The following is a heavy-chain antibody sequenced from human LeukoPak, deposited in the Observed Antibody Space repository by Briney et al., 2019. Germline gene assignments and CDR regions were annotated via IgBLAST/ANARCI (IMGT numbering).Heavy chain of an antibody. J-gene: IGHJ4*02. CDR2: IIPIFGTT. Sequence: GASVKVSCKASGGTFSSYALSWVRQAPGQGLEWMGGIIPIFGTTNYAQKFQGRVTITADESTSTAYMDLRSLRSEDTAVYYCVRFSPRLNREKFDYWGQGTLVTVSS. CDR1: GGTFSSYA. D-gene: IGHD1-26*01. V-gene: IGHV1-69*13. CDR3: VRFSPRLNREKFDY.